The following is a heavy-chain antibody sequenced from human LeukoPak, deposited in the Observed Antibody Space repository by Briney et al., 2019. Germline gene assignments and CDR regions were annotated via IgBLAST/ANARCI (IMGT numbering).Heavy chain of an antibody. CDR1: GLIFSDYY. Sequence: GGSLRLSCAVSGLIFSDYYMSWIRQAPGKGLEWVSYISSSGSTIYYADSVKGRFTISRDNAKNSLYLQMNSLRAEDTAVYYCARALWFGETGRAFDIWGQGTMVTVSS. V-gene: IGHV3-11*01. D-gene: IGHD3-10*01. J-gene: IGHJ3*02. CDR3: ARALWFGETGRAFDI. CDR2: ISSSGSTI.